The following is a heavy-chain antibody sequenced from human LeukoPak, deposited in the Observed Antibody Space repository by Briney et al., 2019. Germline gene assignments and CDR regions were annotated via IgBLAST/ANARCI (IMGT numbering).Heavy chain of an antibody. V-gene: IGHV3-23*01. Sequence: GGSLRLSCAASGFTFSSYAMSWVRQAPGQGLEWVSAISGSGGSTYYADSVKGRFTISRDNSKNTLYLQMSSLRAEDTAVYYCAKDTAMVPSWFDPWGQGTLVTVSS. D-gene: IGHD5-18*01. CDR3: AKDTAMVPSWFDP. J-gene: IGHJ5*02. CDR1: GFTFSSYA. CDR2: ISGSGGST.